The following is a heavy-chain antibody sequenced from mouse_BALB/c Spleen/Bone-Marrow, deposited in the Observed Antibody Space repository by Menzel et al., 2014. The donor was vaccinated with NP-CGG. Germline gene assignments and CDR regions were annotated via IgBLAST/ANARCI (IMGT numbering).Heavy chain of an antibody. CDR3: LQLGRDYAIDY. J-gene: IGHJ4*01. Sequence: EVKVEESGGGLVQPGGSMKLSCVASGFTFSNYWMNWVRQSPEKGLEWVAEIRLKSNNYATHYAESVKGRFTISRDDSKSSVYLQMNNLRAEDTGIYYCLQLGRDYAIDYWGQGTSVTVSS. CDR2: IRLKSNNYAT. V-gene: IGHV6-6*02. CDR1: GFTFSNYW. D-gene: IGHD4-1*02.